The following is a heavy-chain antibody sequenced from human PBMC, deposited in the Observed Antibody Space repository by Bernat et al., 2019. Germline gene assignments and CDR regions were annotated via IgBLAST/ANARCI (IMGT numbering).Heavy chain of an antibody. V-gene: IGHV4-4*02. J-gene: IGHJ3*02. Sequence: QVQLQESGPGLVKPSGTLSLTCAVSGGSISSSNWWSWVRQPPGKGLEWIGENYHSGSTNYNPSLQSRVTISVDKSKIQFSLKLSSVTAADTAVYYCARGAEGWLANDAFDIWGQGTIVTVSS. D-gene: IGHD6-19*01. CDR2: NYHSGST. CDR3: ARGAEGWLANDAFDI. CDR1: GGSISSSNW.